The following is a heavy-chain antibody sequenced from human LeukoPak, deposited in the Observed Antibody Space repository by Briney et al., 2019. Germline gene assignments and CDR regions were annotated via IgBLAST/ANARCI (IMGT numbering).Heavy chain of an antibody. J-gene: IGHJ5*02. D-gene: IGHD3-22*01. Sequence: SETLSLTCTVSGGSISSYFWSWIRQPAGKGLEWIGHMYTSGSTNYNPSLKSRVSMSVDTSKNQFSLRLSSVTAADTAVYYCARDRASSGHSPGWFDPWGQGTLVTVSS. CDR1: GGSISSYF. CDR3: ARDRASSGHSPGWFDP. V-gene: IGHV4-4*07. CDR2: MYTSGST.